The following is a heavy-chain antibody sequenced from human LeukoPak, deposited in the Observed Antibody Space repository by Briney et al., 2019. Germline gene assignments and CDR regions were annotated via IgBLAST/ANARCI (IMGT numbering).Heavy chain of an antibody. D-gene: IGHD6-19*01. V-gene: IGHV3-7*03. CDR1: GFTFSSYW. CDR2: IKQDGSEK. CDR3: AKDSVARNGVFDAFDI. Sequence: GGSLRLSCAASGFTFSSYWMSWVRQAPGKGLEWVANIKQDGSEKYYVDSVKGRFTISRDNSKNTLYLQMDSLRAEDTAVYYCAKDSVARNGVFDAFDIWGQGTTVTVSS. J-gene: IGHJ3*02.